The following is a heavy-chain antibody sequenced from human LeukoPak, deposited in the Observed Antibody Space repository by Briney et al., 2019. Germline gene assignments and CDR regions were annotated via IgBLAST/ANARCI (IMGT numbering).Heavy chain of an antibody. CDR1: GGTFSSYA. CDR3: ARINYRPIIKFFDF. J-gene: IGHJ4*02. V-gene: IGHV1-69*05. D-gene: IGHD4-11*01. CDR2: IIPIFGTA. Sequence: VASVKVSCKASGGTFSSYAISWVRQAPGQGLEWMGGIIPIFGTANYAQKFQGRVTMTTDTSTSTAYMELRSLRSDDTAVYYCARINYRPIIKFFDFWGQGTLVTVSS.